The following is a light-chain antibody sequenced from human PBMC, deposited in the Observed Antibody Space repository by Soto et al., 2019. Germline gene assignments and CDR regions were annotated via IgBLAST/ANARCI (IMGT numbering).Light chain of an antibody. CDR2: EVT. V-gene: IGLV2-14*01. CDR1: SSDVGGYNY. Sequence: QSALTQPASVFGSPGQSITISCTGTSSDVGGYNYVSWYQQHPGKAPKLMLSEVTDRPSGVSNRFSGSKSGNTASLTISGLQAEDEADYYCSSYTSSSTYVFGTGTKVTVL. CDR3: SSYTSSSTYV. J-gene: IGLJ1*01.